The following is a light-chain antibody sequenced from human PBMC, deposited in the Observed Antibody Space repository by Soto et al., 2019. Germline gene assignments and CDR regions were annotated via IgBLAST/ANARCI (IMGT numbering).Light chain of an antibody. V-gene: IGKV3D-15*01. Sequence: EIVLTQSPATLSVSPGERAALSCRASQGVSSNLAWYQKKPGQPPRLLMFGASTRATGIPARFSGSGSEAEFTLTISSLQSEDFAVYYCQQYSVWPLTFGGGTKVEIK. CDR1: QGVSSN. CDR3: QQYSVWPLT. J-gene: IGKJ4*01. CDR2: GAS.